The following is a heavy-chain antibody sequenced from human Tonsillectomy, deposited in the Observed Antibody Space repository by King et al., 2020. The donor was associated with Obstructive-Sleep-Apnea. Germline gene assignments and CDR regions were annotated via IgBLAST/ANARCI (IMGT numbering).Heavy chain of an antibody. V-gene: IGHV1-69*10. CDR2: IIPILGIA. D-gene: IGHD6-13*01. Sequence: QLVQSGAEVKKPGSSVKVSCKASGGTFSSYAISWVRQAPGQGLEWMGGIIPILGIANYAQKFQGRVTITADKSTSTAYMELSSLRSEDTAVYYCARDLPGQQQLAYYFDYWGQGTLVTVFS. J-gene: IGHJ4*02. CDR1: GGTFSSYA. CDR3: ARDLPGQQQLAYYFDY.